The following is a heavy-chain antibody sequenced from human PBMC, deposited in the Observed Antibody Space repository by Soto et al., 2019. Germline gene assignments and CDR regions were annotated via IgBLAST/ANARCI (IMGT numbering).Heavy chain of an antibody. CDR2: ISYDGSNK. Sequence: GGSLRLSCAASGFTFSSYAMHWVRQAPGKGLEWVAVISYDGSNKYYADSVKGRFTISRDNSKNTLYLQMNSLRAEDTAVYYCARGGQVRDDYYYGMDVWGQGTTVTVSS. CDR1: GFTFSSYA. V-gene: IGHV3-30-3*01. J-gene: IGHJ6*02. CDR3: ARGGQVRDDYYYGMDV. D-gene: IGHD3-10*01.